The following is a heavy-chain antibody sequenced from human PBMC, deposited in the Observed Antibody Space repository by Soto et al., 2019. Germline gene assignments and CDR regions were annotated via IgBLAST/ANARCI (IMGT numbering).Heavy chain of an antibody. CDR1: GGAVSSGSYY. V-gene: IGHV4-61*01. J-gene: IGHJ6*02. Sequence: QVQLQESGPGLVKPSETLSLTCTVSGGAVSSGSYYWSWIRQPPGKGLEWIGYIYYSGSTNYNPSLKTRVTISVDTSKNQFALKLSSVTAADTAVYYCARGGVVKARDYYGMDVWSQGTTVTVSS. D-gene: IGHD3-22*01. CDR3: ARGGVVKARDYYGMDV. CDR2: IYYSGST.